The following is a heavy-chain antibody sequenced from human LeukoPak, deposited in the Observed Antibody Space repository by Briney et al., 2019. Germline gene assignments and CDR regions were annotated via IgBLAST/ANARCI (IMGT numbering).Heavy chain of an antibody. V-gene: IGHV1-69*02. D-gene: IGHD1-1*01. CDR2: IIPILGIA. J-gene: IGHJ4*02. CDR1: GGTFSSYT. CDR3: ARGMPPSTSKVPLSY. Sequence: GSSVKVSCKASGGTFSSYTISWVRQAPGQGLEWMGRIIPILGIANYAQKFQGRVTITADKSTSTAYMELSSLRSEDTALYYCARGMPPSTSKVPLSYWGQGTLVTVSS.